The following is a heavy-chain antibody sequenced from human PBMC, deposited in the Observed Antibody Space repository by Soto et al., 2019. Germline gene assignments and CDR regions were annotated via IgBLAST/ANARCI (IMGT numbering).Heavy chain of an antibody. D-gene: IGHD1-26*01. CDR3: ARGGRYSGSYSDY. V-gene: IGHV1-69*05. CDR2: IIPIFGTA. Sequence: ASVKVSCKASGGTFSSYAISWVRQAPGQGLEWMGGIIPIFGTANYAQKFQGRVTMTRNTSISTAYMELSSLRSEDTAVYYCARGGRYSGSYSDYWGQGTLVTVSS. J-gene: IGHJ4*02. CDR1: GGTFSSYA.